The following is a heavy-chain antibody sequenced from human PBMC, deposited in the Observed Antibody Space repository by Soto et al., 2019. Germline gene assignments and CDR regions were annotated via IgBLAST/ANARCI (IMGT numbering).Heavy chain of an antibody. CDR1: GGSISSYY. V-gene: IGHV4-59*01. D-gene: IGHD3-9*01. Sequence: SETLSLTCTVSGGSISSYYWSWIRQPPGKGLEWIGYIYYSGSTNYNPSLKSRVTISVDTSKNQFSLKLSSVTAADTAVYYCARGLRYFDWTNDYWGQGTLVPVS. J-gene: IGHJ4*02. CDR2: IYYSGST. CDR3: ARGLRYFDWTNDY.